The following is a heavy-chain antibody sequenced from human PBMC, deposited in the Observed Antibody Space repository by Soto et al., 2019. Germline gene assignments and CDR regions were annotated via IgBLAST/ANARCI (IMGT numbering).Heavy chain of an antibody. CDR2: INPSGGST. CDR3: ASSSPGSRTLMDI. CDR1: GYPFTSYY. V-gene: IGHV1-46*03. D-gene: IGHD6-13*01. J-gene: IGHJ3*02. Sequence: QVQLVQSGAEVKKPGASVKVSCKASGYPFTSYYMHWVRQAPGQGLEWMGIINPSGGSTSYAQKFQGRVTMTRDTSTSTVYMELSSLRSEDTAVYYCASSSPGSRTLMDIWGQGTMVTVSS.